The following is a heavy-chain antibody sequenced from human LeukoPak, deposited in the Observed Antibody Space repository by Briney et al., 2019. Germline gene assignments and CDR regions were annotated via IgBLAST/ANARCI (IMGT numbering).Heavy chain of an antibody. V-gene: IGHV4-34*01. Sequence: SETLSLTCAVYGGTFSGHYWSWIRQPPGKGLEWIGEINHSGSTNYNPSLKSRVTISVDTSKNQFSLKLSSVTAADTAVYYCARGGYGGNVDYWGQGTLVTVSS. CDR2: INHSGST. CDR1: GGTFSGHY. D-gene: IGHD4-23*01. J-gene: IGHJ4*02. CDR3: ARGGYGGNVDY.